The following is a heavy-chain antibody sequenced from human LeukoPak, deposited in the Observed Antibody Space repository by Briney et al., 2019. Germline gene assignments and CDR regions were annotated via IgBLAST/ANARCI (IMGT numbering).Heavy chain of an antibody. J-gene: IGHJ4*02. D-gene: IGHD3-22*01. CDR1: GFTFSSYA. Sequence: GGSLRLSCAASGFTFSSYAMHWVRQAPGKGLEWVAVISYDGSNKYYADSVKGRFTISRDNSKNTLYLQMNSLRAEDTAVYYCARGGVERITMIVVVGDFDYWSQGTLVTVSS. V-gene: IGHV3-30-3*01. CDR3: ARGGVERITMIVVVGDFDY. CDR2: ISYDGSNK.